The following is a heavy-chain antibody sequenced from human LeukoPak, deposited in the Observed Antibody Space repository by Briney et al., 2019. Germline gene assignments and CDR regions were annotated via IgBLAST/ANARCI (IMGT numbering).Heavy chain of an antibody. Sequence: ASVSVSCTASVYTFTTYAISWGRQAPGQGREWMGWITTYNGNTKYANKLQGRVTMTTNQSTSTVYIVLRGLRSDDTAVYYCARGYDYGDYVGDFDYWGQGTLVTVSS. CDR1: VYTFTTYA. J-gene: IGHJ4*02. CDR3: ARGYDYGDYVGDFDY. CDR2: ITTYNGNT. V-gene: IGHV1-18*01. D-gene: IGHD4-17*01.